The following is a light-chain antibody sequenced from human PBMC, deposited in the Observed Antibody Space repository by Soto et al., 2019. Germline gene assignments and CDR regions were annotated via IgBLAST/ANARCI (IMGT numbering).Light chain of an antibody. CDR3: QSFDKYLSAVV. V-gene: IGLV2-11*01. CDR2: DVT. Sequence: QSALTQPRSVSGSPGQSVTISCTGISTDVGGYNYVSWYQQHPGKVPKLIIFDVTKRPSGVPDRFSASKSGNTASLTIAGLQAEDEADYYCQSFDKYLSAVVFGGGTKVTVL. CDR1: STDVGGYNY. J-gene: IGLJ2*01.